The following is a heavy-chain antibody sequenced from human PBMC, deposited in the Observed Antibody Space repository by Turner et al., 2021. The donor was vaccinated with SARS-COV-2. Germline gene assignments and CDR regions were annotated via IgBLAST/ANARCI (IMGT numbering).Heavy chain of an antibody. D-gene: IGHD2-15*01. J-gene: IGHJ3*02. Sequence: QVQLQESGPGLGKPSQTLSLTCTFSGGSISSGGHYWSWIRQHPGKGLEWIGYMYYSGSTYYNPSLKSRVTISEDTSQNQFSLKLSSVTAADTAVYYCARAVVAATLHDAFDMWGQGTVVTVSS. CDR1: GGSISSGGHY. CDR3: ARAVVAATLHDAFDM. CDR2: MYYSGST. V-gene: IGHV4-31*03.